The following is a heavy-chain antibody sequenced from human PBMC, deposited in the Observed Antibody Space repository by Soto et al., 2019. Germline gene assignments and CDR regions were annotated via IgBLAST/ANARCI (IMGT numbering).Heavy chain of an antibody. V-gene: IGHV3-33*01. CDR1: GFTFSSYG. D-gene: IGHD6-6*01. J-gene: IGHJ6*02. Sequence: GGSLRLSCAASGFTFSSYGMHWVRQAPGKGLEWVAVIWYDGSNKYYADSVKGRFTISRDNSKNTLYLQMNSLRAEDTAVYYCARDRTSSSEYGWWDDYYYYGMDVWGQGTTVTVSS. CDR2: IWYDGSNK. CDR3: ARDRTSSSEYGWWDDYYYYGMDV.